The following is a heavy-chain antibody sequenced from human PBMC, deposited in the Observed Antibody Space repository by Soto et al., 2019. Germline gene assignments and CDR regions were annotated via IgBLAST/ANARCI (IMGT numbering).Heavy chain of an antibody. D-gene: IGHD2-2*01. Sequence: QVQLVQSGPELKKPGASVKVSCKTFGYSFHNSGISWVRQAPGQGLEWMGWISVFNGYAHYAQKFQGGVIMTADTSTNTAYMELRGLRSDDTAMYYCSKKRTTGFASWGQGSPVTVSS. V-gene: IGHV1-18*01. J-gene: IGHJ5*01. CDR2: ISVFNGYA. CDR3: SKKRTTGFAS. CDR1: GYSFHNSG.